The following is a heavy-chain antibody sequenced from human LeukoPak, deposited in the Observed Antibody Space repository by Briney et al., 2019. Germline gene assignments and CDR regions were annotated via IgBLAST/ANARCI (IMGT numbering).Heavy chain of an antibody. J-gene: IGHJ4*02. CDR1: GFTFSSYW. V-gene: IGHV3-7*01. CDR3: ARGSWYPAY. Sequence: GGSLRLSCAASGFTFSSYWMSWVRQAPGEGLEWVANIKQDGSEKYYVDSVKGRFTISGDNAKNSLYLQMNGLRAEDTAVYYCARGSWYPAYWGQGTLVTVSS. CDR2: IKQDGSEK. D-gene: IGHD6-13*01.